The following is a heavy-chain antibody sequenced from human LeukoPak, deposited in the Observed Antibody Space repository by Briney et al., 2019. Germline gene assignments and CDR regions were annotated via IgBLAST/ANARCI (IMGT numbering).Heavy chain of an antibody. Sequence: PGRSLRLSCAASGFTFSTYGMHWDRQTPDKGLEWVAVISDDGSNKYYADSVKGRFTISRDNSKDTLYLQMNSLRPEDTAVYYCAKAFYSSGNSFLIDYWGQGTLVTVSS. J-gene: IGHJ4*02. CDR1: GFTFSTYG. D-gene: IGHD3-22*01. V-gene: IGHV3-30*18. CDR2: ISDDGSNK. CDR3: AKAFYSSGNSFLIDY.